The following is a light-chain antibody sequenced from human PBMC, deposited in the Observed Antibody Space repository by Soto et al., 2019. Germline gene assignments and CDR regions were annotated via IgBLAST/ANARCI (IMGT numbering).Light chain of an antibody. V-gene: IGKV1-5*01. CDR1: QSINSW. CDR3: QQYNTYWT. Sequence: IQMTQSPSTLSASIGDRVNITCRASQSINSWLAWYQQKPGKAPNLLIYDASNLKSGFPSRFSGSGSGTEFTLTISSLQPDDFATYYCQQYNTYWTFGQGTKVDIK. CDR2: DAS. J-gene: IGKJ1*01.